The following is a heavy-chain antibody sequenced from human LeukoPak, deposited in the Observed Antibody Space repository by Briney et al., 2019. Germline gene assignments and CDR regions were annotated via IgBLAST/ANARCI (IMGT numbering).Heavy chain of an antibody. V-gene: IGHV1-46*01. CDR3: ARGPWIYIGYPSYYFDY. Sequence: ASVKVSCKAAGYTFTSHQMHWVRQVPGQGLEWVGIINPNGGSTNLAQKFQGRVTMITDMSTSTVYMELSSLRSEDTAVYYCARGPWIYIGYPSYYFDYWGQGTLVTVSS. D-gene: IGHD5-12*01. CDR2: INPNGGST. CDR1: GYTFTSHQ. J-gene: IGHJ4*02.